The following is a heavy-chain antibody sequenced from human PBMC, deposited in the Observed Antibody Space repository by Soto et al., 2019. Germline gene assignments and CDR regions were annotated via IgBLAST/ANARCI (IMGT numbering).Heavy chain of an antibody. CDR3: VRDSGYIYGFWYFDL. V-gene: IGHV4-59*01. D-gene: IGHD5-18*01. J-gene: IGHJ2*01. CDR1: GGSIGTYY. Sequence: QMQLQESGPGLVKPSETLSLTCTVSGGSIGTYYWSWIRQSPGKGLEWIGYIYYSGSTNYNPSLRSRRAISFAPSKNQFSLKLSSVTAADSAVYSCVRDSGYIYGFWYFDLWGRGTLVTVSS. CDR2: IYYSGST.